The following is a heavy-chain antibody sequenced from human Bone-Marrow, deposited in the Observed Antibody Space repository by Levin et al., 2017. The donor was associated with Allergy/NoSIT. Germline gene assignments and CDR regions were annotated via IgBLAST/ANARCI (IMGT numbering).Heavy chain of an antibody. CDR1: GFTLSSYA. Sequence: GGSLRLSCVASGFTLSSYAMHWVRQAPGKGLEWVSVISYDGTKKFYGDSVKGRFATSRENAKNTLYLQMNSLRVEDTAIYYCARDDYFDGSGFSLLDSWGQGTLVTVSA. J-gene: IGHJ4*02. CDR2: ISYDGTKK. V-gene: IGHV3-30*09. D-gene: IGHD3-22*01. CDR3: ARDDYFDGSGFSLLDS.